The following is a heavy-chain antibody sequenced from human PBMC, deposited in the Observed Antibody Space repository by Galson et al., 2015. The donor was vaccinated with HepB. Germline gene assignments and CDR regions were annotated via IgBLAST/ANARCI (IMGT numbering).Heavy chain of an antibody. CDR3: AKDYLPYYDRWGSYSDLYYFDY. J-gene: IGHJ4*02. Sequence: SLRLSCAASGFTFNNHAMNWVRQAPGKGLEWVASISGSGGSTYYADSVKGRFTVSGDNSLDTVDLQMDSLRVDDTAVYYCAKDYLPYYDRWGSYSDLYYFDYWGQGTLVTVSS. CDR2: ISGSGGST. V-gene: IGHV3-23*01. CDR1: GFTFNNHA. D-gene: IGHD3-22*01.